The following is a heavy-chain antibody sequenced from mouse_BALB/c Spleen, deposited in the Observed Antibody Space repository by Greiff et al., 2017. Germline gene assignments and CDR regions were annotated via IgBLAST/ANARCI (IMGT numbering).Heavy chain of an antibody. Sequence: VQLQQSGPELVKPGASVRISCKASGYTFTSYYIHWVKQRPGQGLEWIGWIYPGNVNTKYNEKFKGKATLTADKSSSTAYMQLSSLTSEDSAVYFCAITTVVAKDAMDYWGQGTSVTVSS. CDR2: IYPGNVNT. V-gene: IGHV1S56*01. J-gene: IGHJ4*01. CDR1: GYTFTSYY. D-gene: IGHD1-1*01. CDR3: AITTVVAKDAMDY.